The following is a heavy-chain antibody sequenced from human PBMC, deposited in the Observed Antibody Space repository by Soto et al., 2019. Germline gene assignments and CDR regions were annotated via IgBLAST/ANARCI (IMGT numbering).Heavy chain of an antibody. CDR2: ISGSGGST. CDR3: AKDPTATGTTYYGMDV. Sequence: GGSLRLSCAASGFTFSSYAMSWVRQAPGKGLEWVSAISGSGGSTYYADSVKGRFTISRDNSKNTLYLQMNSLRAEDTTVYYCAKDPTATGTTYYGMDVWGQGTTVTVSS. J-gene: IGHJ6*02. CDR1: GFTFSSYA. D-gene: IGHD1-1*01. V-gene: IGHV3-23*01.